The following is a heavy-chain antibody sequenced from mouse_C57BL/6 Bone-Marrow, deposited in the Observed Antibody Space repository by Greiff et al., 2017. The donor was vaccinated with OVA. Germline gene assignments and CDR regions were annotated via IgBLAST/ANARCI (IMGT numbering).Heavy chain of an antibody. CDR2: IYPGSGST. D-gene: IGHD3-2*02. CDR1: GYTFTSYW. CDR3: AREGTAQATYYFDY. V-gene: IGHV1-55*01. J-gene: IGHJ2*01. Sequence: QVQLKQPGAELVKPGASVKMSCKASGYTFTSYWITWVKQRPGQGLEWIGDIYPGSGSTNYNEKFKSKATLTVDTSSSTAYMQLSSLTSEDSAVYYCAREGTAQATYYFDYWGQGTTLTVSS.